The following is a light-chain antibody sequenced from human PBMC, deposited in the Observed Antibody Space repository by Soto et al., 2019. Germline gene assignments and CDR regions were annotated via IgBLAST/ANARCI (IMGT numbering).Light chain of an antibody. J-gene: IGLJ2*01. Sequence: QSALTQPASVSGSPGQSITISCTGTSTDIGGYNYVSWYQQHPGKAPKLLISDVTNRPSGVSNRFSGSKSGNTASLTISGRQEEYEGDYFFLAYTGKSTPVVFGGGTKVTVL. V-gene: IGLV2-14*03. CDR3: LAYTGKSTPVV. CDR2: DVT. CDR1: STDIGGYNY.